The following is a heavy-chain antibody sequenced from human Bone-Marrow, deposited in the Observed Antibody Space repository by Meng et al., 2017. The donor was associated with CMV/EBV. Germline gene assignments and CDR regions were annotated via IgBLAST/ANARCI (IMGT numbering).Heavy chain of an antibody. Sequence: GESLKISCAASGFTFSSYGMSWVRQAPGKGLEWVSGISGGGISTYYADSVKGRFTISRDNSKNTLYLQMNSLRAEDTAVYYCARSGEPEGTYGMDVWGQGTTVTVSS. J-gene: IGHJ6*02. CDR1: GFTFSSYG. D-gene: IGHD1-14*01. CDR3: ARSGEPEGTYGMDV. V-gene: IGHV3-23*01. CDR2: ISGGGIST.